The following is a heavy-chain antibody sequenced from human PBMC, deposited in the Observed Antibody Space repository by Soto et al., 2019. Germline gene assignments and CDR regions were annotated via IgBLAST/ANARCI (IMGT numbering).Heavy chain of an antibody. J-gene: IGHJ5*02. CDR3: ARVRDIVVVVAATSNGFDP. V-gene: IGHV1-18*01. CDR1: GYTFTSYG. Sequence: QVQLVQSGAEVKKPGASVKVSCKASGYTFTSYGISWVRQAPGQGLEWMGWISAYHGNTHYAQKLQGRVTMTTDTSTSTAYMELRILRSDDTAVYYCARVRDIVVVVAATSNGFDPWGKGTLVTVSS. D-gene: IGHD2-15*01. CDR2: ISAYHGNT.